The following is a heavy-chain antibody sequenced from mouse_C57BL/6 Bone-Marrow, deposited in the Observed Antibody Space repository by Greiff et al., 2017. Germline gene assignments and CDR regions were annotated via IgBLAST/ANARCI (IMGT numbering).Heavy chain of an antibody. J-gene: IGHJ4*01. V-gene: IGHV1-63*01. Sequence: QVQLQQSGAELVRPGTSVKMSCKASGYTFTNYWIGWAKQRPGHGLEWIGDIYPGGGYTNYNEKFKGKATLTADKSSSTAYMQFSSLTSEDSAIYYWARVYYDYDGAGSYAMDYWGQGTSVTVSS. D-gene: IGHD2-4*01. CDR1: GYTFTNYW. CDR2: IYPGGGYT. CDR3: ARVYYDYDGAGSYAMDY.